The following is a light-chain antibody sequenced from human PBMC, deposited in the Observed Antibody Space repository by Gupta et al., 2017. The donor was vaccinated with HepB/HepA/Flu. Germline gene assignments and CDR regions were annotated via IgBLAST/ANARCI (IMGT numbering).Light chain of an antibody. CDR3: AAWDGSLNVLV. V-gene: IGLV1-44*01. J-gene: IGLJ2*01. CDR2: SNK. Sequence: QSVLTQPPSASGTPGQRVAISCSGSSSNIGNNPVTWYQQLPGTAPKLLIYSNKQRPPGVPDRFSGSKSGTSASLAISGLQSEDEADYYCAAWDGSLNVLVFGGGTKLTVL. CDR1: SSNIGNNP.